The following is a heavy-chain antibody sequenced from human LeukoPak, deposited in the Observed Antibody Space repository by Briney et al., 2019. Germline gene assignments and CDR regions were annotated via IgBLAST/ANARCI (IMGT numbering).Heavy chain of an antibody. D-gene: IGHD1-26*01. V-gene: IGHV1-18*01. CDR1: GYTFTSYG. CDR2: ISAYNGNT. J-gene: IGHJ3*02. CDR3: ARAERELLRFGAFDI. Sequence: ASVKVSCKAFGYTFTSYGISWVRQAPGQGLEWMGWISAYNGNTNYAQKLQGRVTMTTDTSTSTAYMELRSLRSDDTAVYYCARAERELLRFGAFDIWGQGTMVTVSS.